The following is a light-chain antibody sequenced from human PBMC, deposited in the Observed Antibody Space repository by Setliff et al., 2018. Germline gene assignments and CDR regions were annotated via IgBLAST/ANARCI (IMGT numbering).Light chain of an antibody. Sequence: VLTQPASVSGSPGQSITISCSGTSSDVGSYDLVSWYQQHPGKAPKLIIYGVSDRPSGVSNRFSGSKSGNTASLTISGLQTEDEADYYCNAYTSGTTDVFGTGTKVTVL. CDR2: GVS. CDR3: NAYTSGTTDV. V-gene: IGLV2-14*03. CDR1: SSDVGSYDL. J-gene: IGLJ1*01.